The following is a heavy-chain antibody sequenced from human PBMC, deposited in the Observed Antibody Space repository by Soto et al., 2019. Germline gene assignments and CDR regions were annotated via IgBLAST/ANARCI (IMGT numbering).Heavy chain of an antibody. CDR2: IYYSGST. Sequence: SETLSLTCTVSGGSISSYYWSWIRQPPGKGLEWIGYIYYSGSTNFNPSLKSRVTISVDTSKNQFSLKLSSVTAADTAVYYCARTRVDYGDYGGFDYWGQGTLVTVSS. J-gene: IGHJ4*02. CDR3: ARTRVDYGDYGGFDY. V-gene: IGHV4-59*01. D-gene: IGHD4-17*01. CDR1: GGSISSYY.